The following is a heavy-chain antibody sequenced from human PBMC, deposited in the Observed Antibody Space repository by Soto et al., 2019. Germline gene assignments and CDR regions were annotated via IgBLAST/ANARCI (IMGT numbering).Heavy chain of an antibody. CDR1: GGSISSYY. J-gene: IGHJ6*02. Sequence: PSETLSLTCTVSGGSISSYYWSWIRQPPGKGLEWIGYIYYSGSTNYNPSLKSRATISVDTSKNQFSLKLSSVTAADTAVYYCARGPYSSSWSHYYYYGMDVWGQGTTVTVSS. D-gene: IGHD6-13*01. CDR3: ARGPYSSSWSHYYYYGMDV. CDR2: IYYSGST. V-gene: IGHV4-59*12.